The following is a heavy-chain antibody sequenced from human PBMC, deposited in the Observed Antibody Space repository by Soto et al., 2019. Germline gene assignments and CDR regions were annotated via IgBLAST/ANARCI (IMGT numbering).Heavy chain of an antibody. Sequence: QVHLVHSGAEVKKPGAAVKVSCKASGYTFTSYGITWVRQAPGQGLEWMGWISAHNGNTDYAQKLQGRVIVTRDTSTSTAYMQRRSLRSDYTAVYYCAGGRYGNYWGQGALVTVSS. CDR2: ISAHNGNT. D-gene: IGHD1-1*01. CDR3: AGGRYGNY. V-gene: IGHV1-18*01. J-gene: IGHJ4*02. CDR1: GYTFTSYG.